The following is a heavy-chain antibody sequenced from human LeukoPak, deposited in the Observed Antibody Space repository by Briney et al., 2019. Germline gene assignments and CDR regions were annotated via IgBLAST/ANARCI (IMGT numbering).Heavy chain of an antibody. J-gene: IGHJ5*02. Sequence: SVKVSCKASGGTFSSYAISWVRQAPGQGLEWMGGIIPMFGTANYAQRFQGRVTITADESTSTAYMELSSLRSEDTAVYYCARDHGEAAAGTLSWFDPWGQGTLVTVSS. CDR1: GGTFSSYA. D-gene: IGHD6-13*01. CDR2: IIPMFGTA. CDR3: ARDHGEAAAGTLSWFDP. V-gene: IGHV1-69*13.